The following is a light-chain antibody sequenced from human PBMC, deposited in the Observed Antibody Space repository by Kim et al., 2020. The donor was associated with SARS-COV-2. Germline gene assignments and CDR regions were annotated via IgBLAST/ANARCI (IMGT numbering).Light chain of an antibody. Sequence: GQRVTSSCTGSSSNIGAGYEVHWYQQLPGTAPKLLIYANTNRPSGVPDRFSGSKSGTSASLAITGLQAEDEADYHCQSYDSSLSVVFGGGTQLTVL. V-gene: IGLV1-40*01. CDR1: SSNIGAGYE. J-gene: IGLJ2*01. CDR3: QSYDSSLSVV. CDR2: ANT.